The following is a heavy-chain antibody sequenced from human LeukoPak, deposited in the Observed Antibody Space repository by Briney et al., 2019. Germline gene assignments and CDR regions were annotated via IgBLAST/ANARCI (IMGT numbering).Heavy chain of an antibody. Sequence: GGSLRLSCAASGFTFDDYAMHWVRQAPGKGLEWVSGISWNSGSIGYADSVKGRFTISRDNAKNSLYLQMNSLTTEDTALYYCAKVTTARIAVAVVDYWGRGTLVTVSS. D-gene: IGHD6-19*01. CDR3: AKVTTARIAVAVVDY. CDR2: ISWNSGSI. CDR1: GFTFDDYA. V-gene: IGHV3-9*01. J-gene: IGHJ4*02.